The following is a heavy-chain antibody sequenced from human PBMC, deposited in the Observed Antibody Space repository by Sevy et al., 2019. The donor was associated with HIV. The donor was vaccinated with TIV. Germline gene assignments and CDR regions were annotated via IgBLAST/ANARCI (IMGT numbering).Heavy chain of an antibody. Sequence: ASVKVSCKASGGTFSTYGISWVRQAPGQGLEWMGGIIPILGTTNYAQKFQGRVTITADEFTKTAYMELSSLRSEDTAVYYCARGRGNGWYYFDYWGQETLVTVSS. CDR2: IIPILGTT. J-gene: IGHJ4*02. CDR3: ARGRGNGWYYFDY. D-gene: IGHD6-19*01. CDR1: GGTFSTYG. V-gene: IGHV1-69*13.